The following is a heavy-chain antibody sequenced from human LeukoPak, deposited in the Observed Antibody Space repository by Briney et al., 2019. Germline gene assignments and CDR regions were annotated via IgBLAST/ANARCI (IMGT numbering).Heavy chain of an antibody. CDR2: IRYDGSNK. Sequence: GGSLRLSCAASGFTFSRYGMHWVRQAPGKGLEWMAFIRYDGSNKYYADSVKGRSTISRDNSKNTLYLQMNSLRAEDTAVYYCAKDRGVAITMIVVVIDAFDICGQGTMVTVSS. CDR1: GFTFSRYG. D-gene: IGHD3-22*01. CDR3: AKDRGVAITMIVVVIDAFDI. V-gene: IGHV3-30*02. J-gene: IGHJ3*02.